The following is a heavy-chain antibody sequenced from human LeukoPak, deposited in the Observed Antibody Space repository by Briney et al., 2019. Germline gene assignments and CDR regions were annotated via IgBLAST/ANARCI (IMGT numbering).Heavy chain of an antibody. CDR3: ARRRALFRLVIEDY. CDR2: INPNSGGT. V-gene: IGHV1-2*02. J-gene: IGHJ4*02. CDR1: GYTFTGYY. D-gene: IGHD3-10*01. Sequence: ASVKVSCKASGYTFTGYYMHWVRQAPGQGLEWMGWINPNSGGTNYAQKFQGRVTMTRDTSIITAYMELSRLRSDDTAVYYCARRRALFRLVIEDYWGQGTLVTVSS.